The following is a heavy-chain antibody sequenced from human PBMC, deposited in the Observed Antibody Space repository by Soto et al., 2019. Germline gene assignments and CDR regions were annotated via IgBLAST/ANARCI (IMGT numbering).Heavy chain of an antibody. D-gene: IGHD5-12*01. V-gene: IGHV1-69*02. CDR3: AGGAGSGYDSCVGLVDY. J-gene: IGHJ4*02. Sequence: QVKLVQSGAEVKKPGSSVKVSCKASGGTFSSYTISWVRQAPGQGLEWMGRIIPILGIANYAQKFQGRVTIAADKSTSTDYMELSSLRSEDTAVYYCAGGAGSGYDSCVGLVDYWGQGTLVTVSS. CDR2: IIPILGIA. CDR1: GGTFSSYT.